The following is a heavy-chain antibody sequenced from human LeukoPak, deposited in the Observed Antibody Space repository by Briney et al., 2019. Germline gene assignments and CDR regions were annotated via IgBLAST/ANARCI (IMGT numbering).Heavy chain of an antibody. Sequence: ASVTVSCKASGYTFTGYYMHWVRQAPGQGLEWMGRINPNSGGTNYAQKFQGRVTMTRDTSISTAYMELSRLRSDDTAVCYCARTAARRFDYWGQGTLVTVSS. CDR2: INPNSGGT. D-gene: IGHD6-6*01. J-gene: IGHJ4*02. CDR3: ARTAARRFDY. CDR1: GYTFTGYY. V-gene: IGHV1-2*06.